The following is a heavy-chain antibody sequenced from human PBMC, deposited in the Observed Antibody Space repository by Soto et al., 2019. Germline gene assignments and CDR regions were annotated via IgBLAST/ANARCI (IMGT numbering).Heavy chain of an antibody. CDR2: IIPVFGAA. J-gene: IGHJ6*02. Sequence: SVKVSCKASGGTFSTYAISWVRQAPGQGLEWMGGIIPVFGAANYTQKFQGRVTITADESTRTVYMELSSLRSEDTAVYYCASPRGPSMLRYYYGLDVWGQGTTVTVSS. V-gene: IGHV1-69*13. CDR3: ASPRGPSMLRYYYGLDV. D-gene: IGHD3-10*02. CDR1: GGTFSTYA.